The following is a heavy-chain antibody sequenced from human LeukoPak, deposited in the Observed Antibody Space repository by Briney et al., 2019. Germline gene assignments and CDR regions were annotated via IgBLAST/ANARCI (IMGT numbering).Heavy chain of an antibody. J-gene: IGHJ4*02. CDR2: INAYGSAT. Sequence: GGSLRLSCAPSGFTFSSYWIHWVRKSPGKGVVWLSRINAYGSATGYANSVKGRFTISRDNAKNTLYLQMNSLRGEDTAVYYCSREIRPAGTDSWGQGTLVTVSS. CDR1: GFTFSSYW. D-gene: IGHD6-13*01. CDR3: SREIRPAGTDS. V-gene: IGHV3-74*01.